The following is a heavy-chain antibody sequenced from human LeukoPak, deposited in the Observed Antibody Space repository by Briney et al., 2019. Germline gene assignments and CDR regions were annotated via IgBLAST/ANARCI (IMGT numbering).Heavy chain of an antibody. CDR2: TSGSDDST. V-gene: IGHV3-23*01. D-gene: IGHD6-13*01. CDR3: TKDIITGFSSGWYFAY. J-gene: IGHJ4*02. Sequence: GGSLRLSCAASDFTFGSYAMSWVRQAPGKGLEWVSVTSGSDDSTHYADSVKGRFIISRDNSKNTLYLQMNSLRVEDTAVYYRTKDIITGFSSGWYFAYWGQGTLVTVSS. CDR1: DFTFGSYA.